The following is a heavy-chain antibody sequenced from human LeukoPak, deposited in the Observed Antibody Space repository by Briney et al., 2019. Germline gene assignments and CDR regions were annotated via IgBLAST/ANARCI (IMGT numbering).Heavy chain of an antibody. Sequence: GGSLRLSCAASGFTFSDYYMSWIRQAPGKGLEWVSYISSSGSTIYYADSVKGRFTISRDNAKNSLYLQMNSLRAEDTAVYYCARAWYDFWSGYYVLDYWGQGTLVTVSS. CDR1: GFTFSDYY. CDR2: ISSSGSTI. J-gene: IGHJ4*02. V-gene: IGHV3-11*04. D-gene: IGHD3-3*01. CDR3: ARAWYDFWSGYYVLDY.